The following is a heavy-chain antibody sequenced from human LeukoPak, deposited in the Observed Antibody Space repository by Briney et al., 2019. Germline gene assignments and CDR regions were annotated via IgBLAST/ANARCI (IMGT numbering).Heavy chain of an antibody. CDR1: GGSISSGDYY. Sequence: PSETLSLTCTVSGGSISSGDYYWSWIRQPPGKGLEWIGYIYYSGSTYYNPSLKSRVTISVDTSKNQFSLKLSSVTAADTAVYYCAREGYCSGGSCGDFDYWGQGTLVTVSS. V-gene: IGHV4-30-4*08. J-gene: IGHJ4*02. CDR2: IYYSGST. D-gene: IGHD2-15*01. CDR3: AREGYCSGGSCGDFDY.